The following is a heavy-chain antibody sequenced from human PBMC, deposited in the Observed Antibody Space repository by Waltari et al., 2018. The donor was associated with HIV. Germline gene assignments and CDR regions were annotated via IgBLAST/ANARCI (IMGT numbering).Heavy chain of an antibody. J-gene: IGHJ4*02. CDR2: IYYRGST. D-gene: IGHD3-16*01. CDR1: GGSMNNYY. CDR3: AREGNYYGYED. V-gene: IGHV4-59*01. Sequence: QVQLQESGPGLVKPSETLSLICTVSGGSMNNYYWNWIRQPPGKALEWSGSIYYRGSTNYNPSLKGRVAISVDTSKKQFYLNLRSVTAADTAVYFCAREGNYYGYEDWGQGTLVTVSS.